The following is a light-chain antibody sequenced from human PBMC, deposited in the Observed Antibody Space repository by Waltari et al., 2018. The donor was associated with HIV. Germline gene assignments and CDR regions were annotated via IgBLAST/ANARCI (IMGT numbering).Light chain of an antibody. J-gene: IGKJ3*01. CDR1: QTVTNK. CDR2: DAS. CDR3: QQSFSSPLT. Sequence: SLSASVGDSVTITCRASQTVTNKVNWYQQKPGKAPKVLIYDASTLQSGVPSRFRGGGSWTDFTLTITSLQLDDFATYFCQQSFSSPLTFGPGTKVDI. V-gene: IGKV1-39*01.